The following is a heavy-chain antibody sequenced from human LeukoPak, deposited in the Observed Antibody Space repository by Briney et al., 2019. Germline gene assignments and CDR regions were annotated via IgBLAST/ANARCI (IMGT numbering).Heavy chain of an antibody. J-gene: IGHJ4*02. D-gene: IGHD3/OR15-3a*01. CDR1: GGSFSGYY. CDR2: INHSGGT. CDR3: ARQTGSGLFILP. Sequence: SETLSLTCAVYGGSFSGYYWSWIRQPPGKGLEWIGEINHSGGTNYNPSLKSRVTISVDTSKNQFSLKLSSVTAADTAVYYCARQTGSGLFILPGGQGTLVTVSS. V-gene: IGHV4-34*01.